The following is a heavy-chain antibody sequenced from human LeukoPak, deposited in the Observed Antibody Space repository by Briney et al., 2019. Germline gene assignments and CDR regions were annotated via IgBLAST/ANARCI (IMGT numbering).Heavy chain of an antibody. CDR2: ITGRSGVL. CDR3: ARVRGPTVTTWYFDL. V-gene: IGHV3-48*01. CDR1: GFTLTSYS. J-gene: IGHJ2*01. D-gene: IGHD4-17*01. Sequence: AGGSLRLSCVASGFTLTSYSIIWVRQAPGKGLEWISYITGRSGVLYYADSVKGRFTVSRDTAKNSAYLQMNSLRAEDTSVYYCARVRGPTVTTWYFDLWGRGTLAIVSS.